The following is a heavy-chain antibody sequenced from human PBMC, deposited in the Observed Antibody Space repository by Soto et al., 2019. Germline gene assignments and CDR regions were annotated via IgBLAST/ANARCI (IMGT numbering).Heavy chain of an antibody. CDR1: GFTFSNYA. J-gene: IGHJ4*02. D-gene: IGHD3-3*01. CDR3: AKDSYYDFWSGYQGLDY. Sequence: EVQLLESGGGLVQPGGSLRLSCAASGFTFSNYAMSWVRQAPGKGLEWVSAISGSGGTTYYADAVKGRFTISRDNSKNTLYLQMNSLGAEDTAVYYWAKDSYYDFWSGYQGLDYWGQGNLVTVSS. V-gene: IGHV3-23*01. CDR2: ISGSGGTT.